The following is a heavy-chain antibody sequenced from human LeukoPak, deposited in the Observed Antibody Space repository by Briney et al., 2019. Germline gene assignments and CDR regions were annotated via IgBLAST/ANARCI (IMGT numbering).Heavy chain of an antibody. D-gene: IGHD4-17*01. V-gene: IGHV4-31*11. CDR2: IYYSGSI. CDR1: VGSISRGGYF. Sequence: SQTLSLTCAVSVGSISRGGYFWRWVRQHPGKGLGWNGYIYYSGSIYNNPSLKSRLTISVDTSKNQCSLKLSSVTAADTVVYCCARTAGTTMKGNWFDPWGQGTLVTVSS. J-gene: IGHJ5*02. CDR3: ARTAGTTMKGNWFDP.